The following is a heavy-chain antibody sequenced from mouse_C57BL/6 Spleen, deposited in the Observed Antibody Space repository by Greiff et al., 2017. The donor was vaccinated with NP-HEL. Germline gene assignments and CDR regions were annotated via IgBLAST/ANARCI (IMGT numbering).Heavy chain of an antibody. CDR2: LDPSASYP. CDR1: GYTFTSYW. J-gene: IGHJ2*01. CDR3: ARWVYYGSSDY. V-gene: IGHV1-59*01. Sequence: QVQLQQSGAALVRPGTSVTLSCTASGYTFTSYWMHWVKQRPGQGLEWIGVLDPSASYPNYTQKFKGKATLTVDTSSSTAYMQLSSLTSEDSAVYYCARWVYYGSSDYWGQGTTLTVSS. D-gene: IGHD1-1*01.